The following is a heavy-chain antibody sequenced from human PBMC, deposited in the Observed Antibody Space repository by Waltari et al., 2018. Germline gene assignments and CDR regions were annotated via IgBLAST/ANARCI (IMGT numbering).Heavy chain of an antibody. D-gene: IGHD3-22*01. CDR3: ARNPNPFYYDSPCDL. Sequence: AQLVQSASAVKKPGASVTVSCTTSGFTLPSYGFTWVRKAPGQGLEWIGWISGNTGDTNYAQEFRDRVTMTTDTSTNTVYMELRTLRSDDTALYYCARNPNPFYYDSPCDLWGQGTELTVSS. V-gene: IGHV1-18*01. CDR1: GFTLPSYG. CDR2: ISGNTGDT. J-gene: IGHJ3*01.